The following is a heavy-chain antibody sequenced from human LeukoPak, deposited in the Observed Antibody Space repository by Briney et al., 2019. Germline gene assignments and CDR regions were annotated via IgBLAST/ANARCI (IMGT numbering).Heavy chain of an antibody. D-gene: IGHD3-3*01. CDR3: ARGADFWSGWPSDY. CDR1: GGAFSGYY. J-gene: IGHJ4*02. Sequence: SETLSLTCAVHGGAFSGYYWTLIRQPPGKGLEWIGEINHSGSTNYNPSLTSRVTISIDTSKKQFSMKLRSVTAADTAVYYCARGADFWSGWPSDYWGQGSLVTVSS. V-gene: IGHV4-34*01. CDR2: INHSGST.